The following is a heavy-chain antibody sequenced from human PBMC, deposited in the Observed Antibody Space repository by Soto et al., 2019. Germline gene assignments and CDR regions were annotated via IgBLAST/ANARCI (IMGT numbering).Heavy chain of an antibody. CDR1: GGSISSYY. D-gene: IGHD3-10*01. Sequence: SETLSLTCTVSGGSISSYYWSWIRQPPGKGLEWIGYIYYSGSTNYNPPLKSRVTISVDTSKNQFSLKLSSVTAADTALYYCARTYGRNFDYWGQGTLVTVSS. CDR2: IYYSGST. J-gene: IGHJ4*02. V-gene: IGHV4-59*01. CDR3: ARTYGRNFDY.